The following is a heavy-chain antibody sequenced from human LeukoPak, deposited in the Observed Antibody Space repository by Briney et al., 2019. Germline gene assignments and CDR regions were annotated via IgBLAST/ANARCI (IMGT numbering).Heavy chain of an antibody. CDR2: IYQSGST. J-gene: IGHJ4*02. D-gene: IGHD6-19*01. Sequence: SETLSLTCAVSGGSISSSNWWSWVRQPPEKGLEWIGEIYQSGSTNYNPSLKSRVTISVDKSKNQFSLKLSSVTAADTAVYYCALKGYSSGWYSLYWGQGTLVTVSS. V-gene: IGHV4-4*02. CDR3: ALKGYSSGWYSLY. CDR1: GGSISSSNW.